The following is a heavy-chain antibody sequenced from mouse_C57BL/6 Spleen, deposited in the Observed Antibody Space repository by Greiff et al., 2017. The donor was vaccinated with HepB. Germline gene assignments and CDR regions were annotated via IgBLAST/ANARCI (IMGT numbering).Heavy chain of an antibody. J-gene: IGHJ3*01. CDR2: ISDGGSYT. Sequence: EVQRVESGGGLVKPGGSLKLSCAASGFTFSSYAMSWVRQTPEKRLEWVATISDGGSYTYYPDNVKGRFTISRDNAKNNLYLQMSHLKSEDTAMYYCAREGLGRFAYWGQGTLVTVSA. CDR1: GFTFSSYA. D-gene: IGHD4-1*01. V-gene: IGHV5-4*01. CDR3: AREGLGRFAY.